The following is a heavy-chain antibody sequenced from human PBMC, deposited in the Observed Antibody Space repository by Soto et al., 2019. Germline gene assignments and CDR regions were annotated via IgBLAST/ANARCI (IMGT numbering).Heavy chain of an antibody. CDR2: TYYSGNT. V-gene: IGHV4-59*12. J-gene: IGHJ4*02. Sequence: SETQSLTSPLSAGSISSYYWSWIRQPPEKGLEWIGYTYYSGNTNYNPSPKSRVTISVDTSKNQFSLKLTSVTAADTAVYYCARANLKTAGSGSDYYIHSWGQGILVTVSS. CDR3: ARANLKTAGSGSDYYIHS. D-gene: IGHD3-10*01. CDR1: AGSISSYY.